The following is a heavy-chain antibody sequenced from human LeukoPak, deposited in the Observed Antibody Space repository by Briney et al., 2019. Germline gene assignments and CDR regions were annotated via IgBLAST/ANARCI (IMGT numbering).Heavy chain of an antibody. CDR3: ARGDLQTINYFDP. D-gene: IGHD1-7*01. V-gene: IGHV4-31*02. Sequence: SQTLSLTCTVSGGSISSGGYYWTWIRQHPGKGLEWIGYIYFSGSTYYNPSLMSRLTISVDTSKNQFSLKLSSVTAADTAVYYCARGDLQTINYFDPWGQGTLVTASS. CDR2: IYFSGST. CDR1: GGSISSGGYY. J-gene: IGHJ5*02.